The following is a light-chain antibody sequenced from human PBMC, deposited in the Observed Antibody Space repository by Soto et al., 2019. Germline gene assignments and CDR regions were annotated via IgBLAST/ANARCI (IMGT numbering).Light chain of an antibody. V-gene: IGLV2-8*01. CDR3: SSYAGSNNV. CDR1: SSDVGGYNY. Sequence: QSALTQPPSASGSPGQSVTISCTGTSSDVGGYNYVLWYQQYPGKAPKLMIYEVSKRPSGVPDRFSGSKSGNTASLTVSGLQSEDEADYYCSSYAGSNNVFGTGTKVTVL. J-gene: IGLJ1*01. CDR2: EVS.